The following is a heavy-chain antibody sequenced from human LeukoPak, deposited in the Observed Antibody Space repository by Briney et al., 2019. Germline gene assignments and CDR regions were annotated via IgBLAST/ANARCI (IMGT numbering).Heavy chain of an antibody. CDR3: ARERGVDTAIYYYYYGMDV. V-gene: IGHV4-34*01. CDR1: GVSFSGYY. CDR2: INHSGST. Sequence: PSETLSLTCAVYGVSFSGYYWSWLRQPPGKGLEWIGEINHSGSTHYNPSLKSRVTISVDTSKNQFSLQLSSVTAADTAVYYCARERGVDTAIYYYYYGMDVWGKGTTVTVSP. J-gene: IGHJ6*04. D-gene: IGHD5-18*01.